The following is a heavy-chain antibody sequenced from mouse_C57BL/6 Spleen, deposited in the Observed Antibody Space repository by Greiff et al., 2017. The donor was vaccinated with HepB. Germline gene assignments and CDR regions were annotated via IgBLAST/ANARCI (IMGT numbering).Heavy chain of an antibody. J-gene: IGHJ4*01. CDR3: ARDGLRAMDY. V-gene: IGHV5-4*01. CDR2: ISDGGSYT. Sequence: EVQLVESGGGLVKPGGSLKLSCAASGFTFSSYAMSWVRQTPEKRLEWVATISDGGSYTYYPDNVKGRFTISRDNAKNNLYLQMSHLKSEDTAMYYCARDGLRAMDYWGQGTSVTVSS. CDR1: GFTFSSYA. D-gene: IGHD2-2*01.